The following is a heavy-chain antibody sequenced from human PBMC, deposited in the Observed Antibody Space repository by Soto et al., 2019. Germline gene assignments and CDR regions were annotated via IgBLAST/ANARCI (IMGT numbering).Heavy chain of an antibody. CDR3: ARPGNYYGSGSYYNVYGADFDY. Sequence: ASVKVSCKASGYTFTSYYMHWVRQAPGQGLEWMGIINPSGGSTSYAQKFQGRVTMTRDTSTSTVYMELSSLRSEDTAVYYCARPGNYYGSGSYYNVYGADFDYWGQGTLVTV. J-gene: IGHJ4*02. D-gene: IGHD3-10*01. CDR1: GYTFTSYY. V-gene: IGHV1-46*03. CDR2: INPSGGST.